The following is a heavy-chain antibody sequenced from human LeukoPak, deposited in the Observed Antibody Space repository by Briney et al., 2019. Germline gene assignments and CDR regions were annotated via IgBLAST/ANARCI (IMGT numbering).Heavy chain of an antibody. CDR3: ARGRTHGSGSHDY. CDR2: IYYSGST. J-gene: IGHJ4*02. D-gene: IGHD3-10*01. Sequence: KTSETLSLTCTVSGGSISSYYWSWIRQPPGKGLEWIGYIYYSGSTNYNPSLKSRVTISVDTSKNQFSLKLSSVTAADTAVYYCARGRTHGSGSHDYWGQGTLVTVSS. CDR1: GGSISSYY. V-gene: IGHV4-59*12.